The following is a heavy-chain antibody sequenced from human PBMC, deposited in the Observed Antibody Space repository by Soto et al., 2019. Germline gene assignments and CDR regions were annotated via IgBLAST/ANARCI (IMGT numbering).Heavy chain of an antibody. Sequence: SGPTLVNPTQTLTLTCTFSGFSLSTSGMCVSWIRQPPGKALEWLALIDWDDDKYYSTSLKTRLTVSKDTSKNQVVLTMTNMDPVDTATYYCARIRKIGYCSGGSCYGYYYGMDVWGQGTTVTVSS. CDR3: ARIRKIGYCSGGSCYGYYYGMDV. J-gene: IGHJ6*02. CDR1: GFSLSTSGMC. D-gene: IGHD2-15*01. CDR2: IDWDDDK. V-gene: IGHV2-70*01.